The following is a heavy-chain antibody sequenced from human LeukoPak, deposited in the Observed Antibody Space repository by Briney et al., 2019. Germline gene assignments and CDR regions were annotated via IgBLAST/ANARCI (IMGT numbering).Heavy chain of an antibody. D-gene: IGHD5-24*01. J-gene: IGHJ3*02. CDR2: MYPGDSDT. V-gene: IGHV5-51*03. CDR1: GYSFSTYW. CDR3: ARRDGYNMGAFDI. Sequence: PGESLRISCRPSGYSFSTYWVGWVRQMPGKGLEWMGIMYPGDSDTRYSPSFEGQFTMSADKSISTAYLQWSSLKASDTAMYYCARRDGYNMGAFDIWGQGTMVTVSS.